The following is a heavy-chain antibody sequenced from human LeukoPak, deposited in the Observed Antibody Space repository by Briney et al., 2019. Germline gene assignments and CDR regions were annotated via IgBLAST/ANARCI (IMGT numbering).Heavy chain of an antibody. J-gene: IGHJ4*02. CDR3: ARESPATAIHFDY. CDR1: GYTFTGYY. CDR2: NNPNSGGT. V-gene: IGHV1-2*02. D-gene: IGHD2-2*02. Sequence: ASVKVSCKASGYTFTGYYMHWVRQAPGQGLEWMGWNNPNSGGTNYAQKFQGRVTMTRDTSISTAYMELSRLRSDDTAVYYCARESPATAIHFDYWGQGTLVTVSS.